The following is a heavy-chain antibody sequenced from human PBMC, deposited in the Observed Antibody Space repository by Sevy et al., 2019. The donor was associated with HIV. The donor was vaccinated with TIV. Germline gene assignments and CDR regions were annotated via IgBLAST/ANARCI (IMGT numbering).Heavy chain of an antibody. CDR3: ARAPSAFGGILRWRMTGDGWYFDL. CDR2: IYYSGST. Sequence: SETLSLTCTVSGGSISSGDYYWSWIRQPPGKGLEWIGYIYYSGSTYYNPSLKSRVTISVDTSKNQFSLKLSSVTAADTAVYYCARAPSAFGGILRWRMTGDGWYFDLWGRGTLVTVSS. CDR1: GGSISSGDYY. V-gene: IGHV4-30-4*01. D-gene: IGHD2-21*01. J-gene: IGHJ2*01.